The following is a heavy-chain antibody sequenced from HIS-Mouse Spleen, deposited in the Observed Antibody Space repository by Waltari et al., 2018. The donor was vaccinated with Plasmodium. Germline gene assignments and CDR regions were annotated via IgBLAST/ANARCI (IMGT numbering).Heavy chain of an antibody. V-gene: IGHV3-53*01. CDR3: ASKTTVTNHAFDI. D-gene: IGHD4-17*01. CDR1: GFTVRSNY. CDR2: IYSGGST. J-gene: IGHJ3*02. Sequence: EVQLVESGGGLIQPGGSLSLSCAASGFTVRSNYTRSVRQAPGKGLEWVSVIYSGGSTYYADSVKGRFTISRDNSKNTLYLQMNSLRAEDTAVYYCASKTTVTNHAFDIWGQGTMVTVSS.